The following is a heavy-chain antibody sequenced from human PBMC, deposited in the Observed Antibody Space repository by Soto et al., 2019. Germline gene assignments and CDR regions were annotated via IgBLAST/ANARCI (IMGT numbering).Heavy chain of an antibody. Sequence: GALRLSCTASGFTFGDYAMSWVRQAPGKGLEWVGFIRSKAYGGTTEYAASVKGRFTISRDDSKSIAYLQMNSLKTEDTAVYYCTTTHVLRYFDWLSAPHFDYWGQGTLVTVSS. V-gene: IGHV3-49*04. CDR1: GFTFGDYA. D-gene: IGHD3-9*01. CDR3: TTTHVLRYFDWLSAPHFDY. CDR2: IRSKAYGGTT. J-gene: IGHJ4*02.